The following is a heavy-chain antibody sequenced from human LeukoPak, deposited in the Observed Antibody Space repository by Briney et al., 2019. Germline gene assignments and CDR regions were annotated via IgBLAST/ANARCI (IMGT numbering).Heavy chain of an antibody. CDR1: GGSISSYY. Sequence: PSETLSFTATVSGGSISSYYWRWLRQPPGKGLVWIGTTGYSGSTYYNTSLKSRVNISVDTSKNQFSLKLSTVTAADAAVYDCARQRPGIAVSGPFDYWGQGTLVTVSS. J-gene: IGHJ4*02. CDR2: TGYSGST. D-gene: IGHD6-19*01. V-gene: IGHV4-59*08. CDR3: ARQRPGIAVSGPFDY.